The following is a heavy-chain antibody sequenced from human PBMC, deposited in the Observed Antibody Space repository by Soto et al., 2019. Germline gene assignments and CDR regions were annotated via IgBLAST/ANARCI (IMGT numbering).Heavy chain of an antibody. J-gene: IGHJ4*02. D-gene: IGHD2-15*01. CDR1: GFTFNTFA. CDR2: LSGSGSLS. CDR3: ARDRGGALDS. Sequence: EVLLLESGGGLVQPGGPLRLSCAASGFTFNTFAMTWVRQAPGKGLEWVSALSGSGSLSYYADSVKGRFTISRDNSKNTMYLQMNNLRVDETAVYFCARDRGGALDSWGQGTLVTVSS. V-gene: IGHV3-23*01.